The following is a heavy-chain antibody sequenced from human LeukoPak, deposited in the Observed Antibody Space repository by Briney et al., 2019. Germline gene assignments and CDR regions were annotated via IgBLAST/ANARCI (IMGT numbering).Heavy chain of an antibody. CDR1: GFTFSSYS. CDR3: AREPCSGGSYYRGDY. V-gene: IGHV3-21*01. Sequence: PGGSLRLSCAASGFTFSSYSMNWVRQAPGKGLEWVSSISSSSSYIKYADSVKGRFTISRDNAKNSLYLQMNSLRAEDTAVYYCAREPCSGGSYYRGDYWGQGTLVTVSS. J-gene: IGHJ4*02. D-gene: IGHD2-15*01. CDR2: ISSSSSYI.